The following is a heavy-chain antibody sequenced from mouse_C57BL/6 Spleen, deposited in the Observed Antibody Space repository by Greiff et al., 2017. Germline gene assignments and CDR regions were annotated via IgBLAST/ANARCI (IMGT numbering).Heavy chain of an antibody. CDR3: ARGGYDGYRYFDV. V-gene: IGHV3-6*01. J-gene: IGHJ1*03. CDR1: GYSITSGYY. D-gene: IGHD2-3*01. Sequence: VQLKESGPGLVKPSQSLSLTCSVTGYSITSGYYWNWIRQFPGNKLEWMGYISYDGSNNYNPSLKNRISITRDTSENQFFLKLNSVTTEDTATYYCARGGYDGYRYFDVWGTGTTVTVSS. CDR2: ISYDGSN.